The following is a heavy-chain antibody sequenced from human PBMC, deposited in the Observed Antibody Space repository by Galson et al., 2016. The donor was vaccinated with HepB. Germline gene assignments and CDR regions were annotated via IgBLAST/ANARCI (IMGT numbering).Heavy chain of an antibody. J-gene: IGHJ6*02. Sequence: SVKVSCKASGYIFTTYYMYWVRQAPGQGFEWISIINPSDGHTESAQKFQDRVTMTRDTSKNTVYMELNSLRPDDTAMYYCARGGGGLDVWGQGTTVTVSS. V-gene: IGHV1-46*01. CDR2: INPSDGHT. CDR1: GYIFTTYY. CDR3: ARGGGGLDV. D-gene: IGHD3-10*01.